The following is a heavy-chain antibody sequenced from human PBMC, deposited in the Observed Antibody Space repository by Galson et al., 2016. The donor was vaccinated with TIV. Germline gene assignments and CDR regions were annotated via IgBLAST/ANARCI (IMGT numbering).Heavy chain of an antibody. CDR2: IYNGGNT. V-gene: IGHV3-53*01. CDR1: GFSVSSNY. CDR3: ASSVTGTRYYGLEG. J-gene: IGHJ6*02. Sequence: SLRLSCAASGFSVSSNYMTWVRQAPGKGLECVSVIYNGGNTYYADSVKGRLNISSDNSKSSLYLQMNSLRAEDTAVYYCASSVTGTRYYGLEGCGQGTVGTVSS. D-gene: IGHD1-20*01.